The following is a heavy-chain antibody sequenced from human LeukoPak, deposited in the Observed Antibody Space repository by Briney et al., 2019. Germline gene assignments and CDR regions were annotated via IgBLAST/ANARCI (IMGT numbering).Heavy chain of an antibody. CDR2: ISPNGGGT. V-gene: IGHV1-2*02. D-gene: IGHD4-17*01. CDR1: GYTFTGHY. CDR3: ARPYGDYTDYFFDY. Sequence: GASVKVSCEASGYTFTGHYMHWVRQAPGQGLEWVGWISPNGGGTSYAQKFQDRVTMTRDASISTAYMELSRLRSDDTAVYFCARPYGDYTDYFFDYWGQGTLVTVSS. J-gene: IGHJ4*02.